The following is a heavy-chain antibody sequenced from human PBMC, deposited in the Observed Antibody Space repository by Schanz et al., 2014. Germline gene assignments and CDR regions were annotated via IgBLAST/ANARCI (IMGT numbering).Heavy chain of an antibody. CDR2: ISGSSSTK. CDR3: ARDYESDLSSPRHDAFDV. J-gene: IGHJ3*01. CDR1: GVTFSSYA. V-gene: IGHV3-48*01. Sequence: EVQLLESGGGLVQPGGSLRLSCVASGVTFSSYAMSWVRQASGKGLEWVSYISGSSSTKYYADSVKGRFTISRDNGKKSLYRQMNSLRAEDTAVYFCARDYESDLSSPRHDAFDVWGQGTVVTVSS. D-gene: IGHD3-22*01.